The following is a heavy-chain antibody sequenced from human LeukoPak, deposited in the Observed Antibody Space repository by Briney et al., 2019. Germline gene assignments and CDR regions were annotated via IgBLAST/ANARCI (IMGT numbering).Heavy chain of an antibody. CDR2: IIPIFGTA. CDR3: ATGLWFGKYLDV. D-gene: IGHD3-10*01. V-gene: IGHV1-69*13. CDR1: GYTFTSYY. Sequence: SVKVSCKTSGYTFTSYYMHWVRQAPGQGLEWMGGIIPIFGTANYAQKFQGRVTITADESTSTAYMELSSLRSEDTAVYYCATGLWFGKYLDVWGKGTTVTISS. J-gene: IGHJ6*04.